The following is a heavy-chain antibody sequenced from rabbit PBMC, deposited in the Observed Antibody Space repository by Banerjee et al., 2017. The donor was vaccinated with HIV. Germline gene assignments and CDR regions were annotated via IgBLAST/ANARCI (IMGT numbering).Heavy chain of an antibody. V-gene: IGHV1S40*01. Sequence: QSLEESGGDLVKPGASLTLTCTASGIDFSSGYYMCWVRQAPGKGLEWIGYINTGSGSTWYASWVNGRFTISKTSSTTVTLQMTSLTAADTATYFCARSYIGDYDYWGLWRQGTLVTVS. D-gene: IGHD6-1*01. CDR2: INTGSGST. CDR3: ARSYIGDYDYWGL. J-gene: IGHJ3*01. CDR1: GIDFSSGYY.